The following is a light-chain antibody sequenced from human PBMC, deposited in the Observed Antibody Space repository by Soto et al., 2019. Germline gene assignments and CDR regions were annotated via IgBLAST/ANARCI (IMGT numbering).Light chain of an antibody. V-gene: IGLV2-14*01. Sequence: QSVVTQPASVSGSPGQSITISCTGTSSDVGGYDYVSWYQQYPGKAPRLIIYEVSNRPSGVSNRFSGSKSGNTASLTISGLRAEDEGDYFCSSFTTTAILVVFGGRTKLTVL. CDR1: SSDVGGYDY. CDR2: EVS. J-gene: IGLJ2*01. CDR3: SSFTTTAILVV.